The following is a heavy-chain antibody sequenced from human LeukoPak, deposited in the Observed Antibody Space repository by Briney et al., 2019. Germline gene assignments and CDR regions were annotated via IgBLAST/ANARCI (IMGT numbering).Heavy chain of an antibody. CDR2: IYTSGST. CDR3: ASTAAPFGVVTY. D-gene: IGHD3-3*01. J-gene: IGHJ4*02. V-gene: IGHV4-4*09. Sequence: SETLSLTCTVSGGCISSYYWSWIRQPPGKGLEWIGYIYTSGSTNYNPSLKSRVTISVDTSKNQFSLKLSSVTAADTAVYYCASTAAPFGVVTYWGQGTLVTVSS. CDR1: GGCISSYY.